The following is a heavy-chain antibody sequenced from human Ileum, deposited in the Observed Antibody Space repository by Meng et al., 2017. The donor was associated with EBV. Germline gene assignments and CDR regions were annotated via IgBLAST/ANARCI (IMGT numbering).Heavy chain of an antibody. Sequence: VHLQASGLLLVRPEGTLSLTCTVSGYSFSCSYLWSWVRQSPEKGLEWIGEVYPSGTPYYNPSLKSRVTISLDKSRNQFSLNLIHVTAADAAVYYCARDAFQYASGIPAHWGQGTLVTVSS. J-gene: IGHJ4*02. D-gene: IGHD3-16*01. V-gene: IGHV4-4*02. CDR1: GYSFSCSYL. CDR2: VYPSGTP. CDR3: ARDAFQYASGIPAH.